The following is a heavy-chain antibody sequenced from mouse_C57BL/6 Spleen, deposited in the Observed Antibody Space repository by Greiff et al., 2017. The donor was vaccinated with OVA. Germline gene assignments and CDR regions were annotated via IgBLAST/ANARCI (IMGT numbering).Heavy chain of an antibody. CDR3: ARSAPQATAWFAY. Sequence: QVQLQQSGAELVKPGASVKLSCKASGYTFTSYWMHWVKQRPGQGLEWIGMIHPNSGSTNYNEKFKSKATLTVDKSSSTAYMQLSSLTSEDSAVYYCARSAPQATAWFAYWGQGTLVTVSA. J-gene: IGHJ3*01. D-gene: IGHD3-2*02. CDR1: GYTFTSYW. CDR2: IHPNSGST. V-gene: IGHV1-64*01.